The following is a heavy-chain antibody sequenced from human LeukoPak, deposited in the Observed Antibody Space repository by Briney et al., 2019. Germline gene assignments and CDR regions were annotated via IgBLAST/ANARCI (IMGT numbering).Heavy chain of an antibody. V-gene: IGHV3-66*01. CDR1: GFSFSSNG. CDR3: AREHAGVAAFDI. D-gene: IGHD3-10*01. J-gene: IGHJ3*02. Sequence: GGSLRLSCAASGFSFSSNGMSWVRQAPGKGLEWVSVIYSGGSTYYADSVKGRFTISRDNSKNTLYLQMNSLRAEDTAVYYCAREHAGVAAFDIWGQGTMVTVSS. CDR2: IYSGGST.